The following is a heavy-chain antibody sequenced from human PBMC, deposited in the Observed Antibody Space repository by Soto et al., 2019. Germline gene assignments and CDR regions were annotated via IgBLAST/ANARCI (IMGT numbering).Heavy chain of an antibody. J-gene: IGHJ5*02. V-gene: IGHV3-23*01. Sequence: EVQLLESGGDLVHPGGSLRLSCTASGFTISTFGMSWVRQAPGKGLEWVSISDDQSYYADSVKGRFTISRDNTRNKLYLQMDSLTADDTAIYYCARTYGPGNHYHASWGQGTLVTVSS. CDR3: ARTYGPGNHYHAS. CDR2: SDDQS. D-gene: IGHD3-10*01. CDR1: GFTISTFG.